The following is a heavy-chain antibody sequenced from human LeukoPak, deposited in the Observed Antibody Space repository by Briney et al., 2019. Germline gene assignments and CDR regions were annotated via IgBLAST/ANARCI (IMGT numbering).Heavy chain of an antibody. CDR2: ISWNSGSI. V-gene: IGHV3-9*01. CDR1: GFKFDDYA. J-gene: IGHJ4*02. Sequence: GGSLRLSCAASGFKFDDYAMHWVRQAPGKGLEWVSGISWNSGSIGYADSVRGLFTISRDNAKKSLYLQMNSLRPEDTALYYCTKGSGSGTWYYFDYWGQGTLVTVSS. D-gene: IGHD6-13*01. CDR3: TKGSGSGTWYYFDY.